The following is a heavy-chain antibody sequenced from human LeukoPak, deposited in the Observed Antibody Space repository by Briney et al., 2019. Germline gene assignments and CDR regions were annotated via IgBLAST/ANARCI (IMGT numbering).Heavy chain of an antibody. D-gene: IGHD4-17*01. CDR3: ARDSGTHYVH. V-gene: IGHV3-23*01. J-gene: IGHJ4*02. Sequence: PGGSLRLSCAASGFTFSSYAMTWVRQAPGKGLEWVSAISGSGGSTYFADSVKGRFTISRDNSKNTLYLQMNSLRAEDTALYYCARDSGTHYVHWGQGTLVTVSS. CDR2: ISGSGGST. CDR1: GFTFSSYA.